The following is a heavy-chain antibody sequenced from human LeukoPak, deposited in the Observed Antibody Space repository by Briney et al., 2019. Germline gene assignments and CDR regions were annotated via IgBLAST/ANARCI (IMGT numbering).Heavy chain of an antibody. D-gene: IGHD3-10*01. J-gene: IGHJ4*02. CDR2: IIPIFGTA. V-gene: IGHV1-69*05. Sequence: SVKVSCKASGGTFSSYAISWVRQAPGQGLEWMGGIIPIFGTANYAQKFQGRVTITTDESTSTAYMELSSLRSEDTAVYYCARGFSVRGVMDYWGQGTLVTVFS. CDR1: GGTFSSYA. CDR3: ARGFSVRGVMDY.